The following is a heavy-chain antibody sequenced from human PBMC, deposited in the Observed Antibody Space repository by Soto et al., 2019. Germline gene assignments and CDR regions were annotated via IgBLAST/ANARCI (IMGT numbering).Heavy chain of an antibody. CDR1: GGSISGYY. Sequence: PSETLSLTCTVSGGSISGYYWSWIRQPPGKRLEWIGYIYYTGSTNYNPSLRSRVTISIDTSKNQFSLRLTSVTAADTAVYYCATHPPYGPLDYWGQGTLVTVSS. J-gene: IGHJ4*02. CDR2: IYYTGST. V-gene: IGHV4-59*08. D-gene: IGHD4-17*01. CDR3: ATHPPYGPLDY.